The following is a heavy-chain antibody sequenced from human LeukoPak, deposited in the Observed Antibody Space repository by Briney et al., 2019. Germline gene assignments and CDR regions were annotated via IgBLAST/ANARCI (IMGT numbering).Heavy chain of an antibody. Sequence: KASETLSLTCTVSGDSINSYYWNWIRQPPGKRLEWIGYIYYSETTNYNPSLKSRVTISVDTSKNHFSLRLSSVTAADTAVYYCARVRSTGWFDPWGQGTLVTVSS. J-gene: IGHJ5*02. CDR2: IYYSETT. V-gene: IGHV4-59*01. CDR3: ARVRSTGWFDP. CDR1: GDSINSYY.